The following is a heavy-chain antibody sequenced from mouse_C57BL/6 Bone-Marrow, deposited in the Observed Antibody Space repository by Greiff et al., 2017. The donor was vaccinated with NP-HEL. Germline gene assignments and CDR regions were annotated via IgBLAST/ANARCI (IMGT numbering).Heavy chain of an antibody. CDR3: ARTFFPYAMDY. Sequence: QVQLQQPGAELVMPGASVKLSCKASGYTFTSYWMHWVKQRPGQGLEWIGEIDPSDSYTNYNQKFKGKSTLTVDKSSSTAYMQLSSLTSEDSAVYYRARTFFPYAMDYWGQGTSVTVSS. V-gene: IGHV1-69*01. CDR2: IDPSDSYT. CDR1: GYTFTSYW. J-gene: IGHJ4*01.